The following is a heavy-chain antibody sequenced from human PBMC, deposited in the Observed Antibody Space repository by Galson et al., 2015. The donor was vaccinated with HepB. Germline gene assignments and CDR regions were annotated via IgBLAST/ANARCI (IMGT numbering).Heavy chain of an antibody. Sequence: SLRLSCAASGFTFSNAWMSWVRQAPGKGLEWVGRIKSKTDGGTTDYAAPVKGRFTISRDDSKNTLYLQMNSLKTEDTAVYYCTTRIYGSGSYYNGVRDYWGQGTLVTVSS. D-gene: IGHD3-10*01. CDR1: GFTFSNAW. CDR3: TTRIYGSGSYYNGVRDY. J-gene: IGHJ4*02. V-gene: IGHV3-15*01. CDR2: IKSKTDGGTT.